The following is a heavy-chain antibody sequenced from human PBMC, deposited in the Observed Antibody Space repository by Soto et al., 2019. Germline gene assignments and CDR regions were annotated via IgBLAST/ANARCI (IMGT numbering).Heavy chain of an antibody. CDR2: ISYDGTNK. CDR1: GFTFSSYG. Sequence: QVQLMQSGGEVVHPGGSLRLSCAASGFTFSSYGMHWVRQPPGKGLEWVAVISYDGTNKYYTDSLKGRFTISRDNSKNTLYLQLNRLRAEDTAVYYCAKDLDPALTTVTTWGFDMWGEGTMVTVSS. D-gene: IGHD4-17*01. J-gene: IGHJ3*02. V-gene: IGHV3-30*18. CDR3: AKDLDPALTTVTTWGFDM.